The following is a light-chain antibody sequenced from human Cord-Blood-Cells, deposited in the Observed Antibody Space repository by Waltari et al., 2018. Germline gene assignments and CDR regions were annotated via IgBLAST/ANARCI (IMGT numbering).Light chain of an antibody. J-gene: IGLJ3*02. CDR2: DVS. Sequence: QSALTQPASVSGSPGQSIPISCPGTSSDVGGYNYVSWYQQHPGIAPKLMIYDVSNRPSGVSNRFSGSKSGNTASLTISGLQAEDEADYYCSSYTSSSTNWVFGGGTKLTVL. CDR1: SSDVGGYNY. CDR3: SSYTSSSTNWV. V-gene: IGLV2-14*03.